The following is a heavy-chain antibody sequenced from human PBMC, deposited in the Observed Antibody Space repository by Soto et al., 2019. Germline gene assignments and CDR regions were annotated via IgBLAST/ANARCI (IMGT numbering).Heavy chain of an antibody. J-gene: IGHJ5*02. V-gene: IGHV4-30-2*01. CDR1: GGSISSGGYS. Sequence: SETLSLTCAVSGGSISSGGYSWSWIRRPPGKGLEWIGYIYHSGSTYYNPSLKSRVTISVDRSKNQFSLKLSSVTAADTAVYYCARENYCSSTSCQGGWFDPWGQGTLVTVSS. CDR2: IYHSGST. D-gene: IGHD2-2*01. CDR3: ARENYCSSTSCQGGWFDP.